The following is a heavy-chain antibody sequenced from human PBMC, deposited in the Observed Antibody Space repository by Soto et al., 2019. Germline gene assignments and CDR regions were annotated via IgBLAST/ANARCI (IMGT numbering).Heavy chain of an antibody. CDR2: IAYDGSNK. CDR3: ARSCDGLSCSYF. J-gene: IGHJ4*02. Sequence: QVQGVGSGGGVVQPGGSLRLSCVGSVFTFNTYAMHWVRQAPGKGLEWLAVIAYDGSNKYYADSVESRFTISGDNAKNTLYLQMNSLRAADTAVYYCARSCDGLSCSYFWGQGTLVTVSS. D-gene: IGHD2-15*01. CDR1: VFTFNTYA. V-gene: IGHV3-30-3*01.